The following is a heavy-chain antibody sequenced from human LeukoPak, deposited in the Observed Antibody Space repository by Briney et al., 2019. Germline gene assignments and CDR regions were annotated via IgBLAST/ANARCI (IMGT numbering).Heavy chain of an antibody. CDR1: GFTVSSNY. Sequence: GGSLRLSCAASGFTVSSNYMSWVRQAPGKGLEWVSVIYSGGSTYYADSVKGRFTISRDNSKNTLYLQMNSLRAEDTAVYYCARVRGPVYSSSRYEGHWFDPWGQGTLVTVSS. V-gene: IGHV3-66*01. CDR2: IYSGGST. CDR3: ARVRGPVYSSSRYEGHWFDP. D-gene: IGHD6-13*01. J-gene: IGHJ5*02.